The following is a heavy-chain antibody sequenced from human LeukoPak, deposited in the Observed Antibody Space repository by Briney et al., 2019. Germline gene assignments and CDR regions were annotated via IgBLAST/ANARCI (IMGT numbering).Heavy chain of an antibody. CDR2: ISGSDGRI. V-gene: IGHV3-23*01. D-gene: IGHD6-6*01. CDR1: GFTFSSFA. CDR3: ARDGGAARSPYDY. J-gene: IGHJ4*02. Sequence: GGSLRLSCAASGFTFSSFAMSWVRQAPGKGLEWVSGISGSDGRIYYADSVKGRFTISRDNSKNTLYLQMNSLRAEDTAVYCCARDGGAARSPYDYWGQGTLVTVSS.